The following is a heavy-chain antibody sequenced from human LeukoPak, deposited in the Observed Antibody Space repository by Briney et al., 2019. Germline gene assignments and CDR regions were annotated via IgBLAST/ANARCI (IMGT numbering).Heavy chain of an antibody. CDR3: ARSDYHGSGSHTVFDAFDI. D-gene: IGHD3-10*01. Sequence: SETLSLTCTVSGGSISRYYWSWIRRPPGKGLEWIGYIDDSGNTDYNPSLKSQVTISVDRSKNQLSLKLSFVTAADTAVYYCARSDYHGSGSHTVFDAFDIWGQGTRVTVSS. CDR2: IDDSGNT. CDR1: GGSISRYY. J-gene: IGHJ3*02. V-gene: IGHV4-59*01.